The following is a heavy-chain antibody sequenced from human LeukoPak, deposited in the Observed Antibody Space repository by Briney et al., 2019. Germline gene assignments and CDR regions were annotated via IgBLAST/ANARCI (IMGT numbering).Heavy chain of an antibody. CDR1: GYTFTSYG. D-gene: IGHD4-11*01. J-gene: IGHJ4*02. CDR3: ARVQDDSSNYDFAY. CDR2: ISAYNGNT. V-gene: IGHV1-18*01. Sequence: ASVKVSCKASGYTFTSYGISWVRQAPGQGLEWMGWISAYNGNTNYAQKLQGRVTITTDTSTSTAYMELSSLRSDDTAVYYCARVQDDSSNYDFAYWGQGTLVTLSS.